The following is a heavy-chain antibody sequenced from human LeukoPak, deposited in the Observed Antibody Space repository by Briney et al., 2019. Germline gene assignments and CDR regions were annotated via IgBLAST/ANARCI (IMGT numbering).Heavy chain of an antibody. CDR2: INGDGSST. J-gene: IGHJ3*02. Sequence: GGSLRLSCAASGFTFSRFWMHWVRQAPGKGLVWVSRINGDGSSTNYADSVKGRFTISRDNAKSTLYLQMNSLRAEDTAVYYCAKVRWASQLPNDAFDIWGQGTMVTVSS. D-gene: IGHD2-2*01. CDR3: AKVRWASQLPNDAFDI. CDR1: GFTFSRFW. V-gene: IGHV3-74*01.